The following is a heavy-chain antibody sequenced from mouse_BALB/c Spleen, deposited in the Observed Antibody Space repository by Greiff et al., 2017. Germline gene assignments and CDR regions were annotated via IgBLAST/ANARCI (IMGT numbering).Heavy chain of an antibody. J-gene: IGHJ3*01. D-gene: IGHD4-1*01. CDR2: IYPGDGDT. Sequence: VQLQQSGAELVRPGSSVKISCKASGYAFSSYWMNWVKQRPGQGLEWIGQIYPGDGDTNYNGKFKGKATLTADKSSSTAYMQLSSLTSEDSAVYFCARYGTGAWFAYWGQGTLVTVSA. CDR1: GYAFSSYW. CDR3: ARYGTGAWFAY. V-gene: IGHV1-80*01.